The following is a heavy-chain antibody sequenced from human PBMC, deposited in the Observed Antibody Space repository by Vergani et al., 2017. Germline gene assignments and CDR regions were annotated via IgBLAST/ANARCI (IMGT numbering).Heavy chain of an antibody. J-gene: IGHJ4*02. CDR3: AGNPVDMNIDY. V-gene: IGHV3-30-3*01. CDR2: ISYDGSNK. Sequence: QVQLVESGGGVVQPGRSLRLSCAASGFTFSSYAMHWVRQAPGKGLEWVAVISYDGSNKYYADSVKSRFTISRDNSKNTLYLQMNSLRAEDTAVYYCAGNPVDMNIDYWGQGTLVTVSS. D-gene: IGHD5-12*01. CDR1: GFTFSSYA.